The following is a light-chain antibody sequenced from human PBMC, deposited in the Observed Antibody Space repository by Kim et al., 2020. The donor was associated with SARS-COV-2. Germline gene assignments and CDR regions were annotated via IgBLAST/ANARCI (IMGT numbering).Light chain of an antibody. V-gene: IGLV2-11*01. CDR3: CSHAGSYTWV. Sequence: QSALTQPRSVSGSPGQSVTISCTGTSSDVGGYNYVSWYQQDPGKAPKLMIFDVSKRPSGVPDRFSGSKSGNTASLTISGLQAEDEADYYCCSHAGSYTWVFGTGTKVTVL. CDR2: DVS. CDR1: SSDVGGYNY. J-gene: IGLJ1*01.